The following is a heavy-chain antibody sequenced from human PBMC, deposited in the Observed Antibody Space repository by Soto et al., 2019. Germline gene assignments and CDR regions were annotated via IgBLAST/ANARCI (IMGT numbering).Heavy chain of an antibody. CDR3: AKDDGTSNWNDVYFDY. CDR2: VSSDGNYK. Sequence: PGGSLRLSCAASGFTFSTYAMHWVRQAPGRGLEWVAVVSSDGNYKYYADSVEGRFTISRDNSRNTLYLQMNSLRAEDTAVYYCAKDDGTSNWNDVYFDYWGQGTLVTVSS. V-gene: IGHV3-30*04. J-gene: IGHJ4*02. CDR1: GFTFSTYA. D-gene: IGHD1-20*01.